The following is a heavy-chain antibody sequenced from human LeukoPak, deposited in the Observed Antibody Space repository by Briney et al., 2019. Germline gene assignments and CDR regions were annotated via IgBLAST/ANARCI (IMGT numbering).Heavy chain of an antibody. CDR3: ARRGIAAAAEIFDY. Sequence: SETLSLTCTISGGSISPYYWSWIRQPPGKGLEWIGYIYYSGSTNYNPSLKSRVTISLDTSKNQFSLKLSSVTAADTAVYYCARRGIAAAAEIFDYWGQGTLVTVSS. D-gene: IGHD6-13*01. J-gene: IGHJ4*02. CDR1: GGSISPYY. CDR2: IYYSGST. V-gene: IGHV4-59*08.